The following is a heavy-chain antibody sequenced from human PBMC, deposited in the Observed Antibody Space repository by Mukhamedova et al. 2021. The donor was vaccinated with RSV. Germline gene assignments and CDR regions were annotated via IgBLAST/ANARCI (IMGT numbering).Heavy chain of an antibody. Sequence: GLEWVSAISGSGGSTYYADSVKGRFTISRDNSKNTLYLQMTSLRAEDTAVYYCAYYYDSSGYYASLNYWGQGTLVTVPS. D-gene: IGHD3-22*01. CDR2: ISGSGGST. CDR3: AYYYDSSGYYASLNY. J-gene: IGHJ4*02. V-gene: IGHV3-23*01.